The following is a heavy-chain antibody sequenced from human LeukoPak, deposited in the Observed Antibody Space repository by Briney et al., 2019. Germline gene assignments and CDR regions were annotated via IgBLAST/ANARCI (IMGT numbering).Heavy chain of an antibody. D-gene: IGHD1-26*01. J-gene: IGHJ3*02. Sequence: PGRSLRLSCAVSGFTFDDFAMHWVRQAPGKGLEWVSGINWNGATIGYADSVQGRFTISRDNSKNSLYLQMNSLRAEDTALYYCAKGVGGSYYVASDIWGLGTMVTVSS. V-gene: IGHV3-9*01. CDR2: INWNGATI. CDR3: AKGVGGSYYVASDI. CDR1: GFTFDDFA.